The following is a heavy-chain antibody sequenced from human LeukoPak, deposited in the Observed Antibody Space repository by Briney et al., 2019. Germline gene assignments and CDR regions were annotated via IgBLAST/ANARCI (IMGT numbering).Heavy chain of an antibody. CDR1: GGSISSSSYY. CDR2: IYYSGST. V-gene: IGHV4-39*07. Sequence: PSETLSLTCTVSGGSISSSSYYWGWIRQPPGKGLEWIGSIYYSGSTYYNPSLKSRVTISVDTSKNQFSLKLSSVTAADTAVYYCARGRTFTYYYDSSGYYHDAFDIWGQGTLVTVSS. CDR3: ARGRTFTYYYDSSGYYHDAFDI. J-gene: IGHJ3*02. D-gene: IGHD3-22*01.